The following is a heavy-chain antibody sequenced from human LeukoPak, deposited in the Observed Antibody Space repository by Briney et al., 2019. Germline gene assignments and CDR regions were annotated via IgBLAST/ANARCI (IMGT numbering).Heavy chain of an antibody. Sequence: GGSLRLSCAASGFTFSSYAMHWVRQAPGKGLEWVAVISYDGSNKYYADSVKGRFTISRDNSKNTLYLQMNSLRAEDTAVYYCARDSRGASSSWYNDYFDYWGQGTLVTVSS. CDR2: ISYDGSNK. D-gene: IGHD6-13*01. CDR3: ARDSRGASSSWYNDYFDY. CDR1: GFTFSSYA. J-gene: IGHJ4*02. V-gene: IGHV3-30-3*01.